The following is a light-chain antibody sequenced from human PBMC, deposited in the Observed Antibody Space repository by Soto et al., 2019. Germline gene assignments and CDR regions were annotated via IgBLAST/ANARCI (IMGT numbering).Light chain of an antibody. CDR1: QSVNSN. V-gene: IGKV3-15*01. J-gene: IGKJ2*01. CDR2: GAS. CDR3: QQHNSWPPV. Sequence: EIVMTQSPATLSVSPGERATLSCRASQSVNSNLAWYQQKPGHSPRLLIYGASTRVTGIPARFSGSGSGTEFTLTISSLQSEDVAMYYCQQHNSWPPVFGQGTKLEIK.